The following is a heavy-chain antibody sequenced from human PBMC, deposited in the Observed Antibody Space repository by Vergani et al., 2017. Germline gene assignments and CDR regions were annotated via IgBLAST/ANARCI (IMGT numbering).Heavy chain of an antibody. CDR2: IYYSGST. V-gene: IGHV4-39*01. CDR1: GGSISSSSYY. D-gene: IGHD6-6*01. Sequence: QLQLQESGPGLVKPSETLSLTCTVSGGSISSSSYYWGWIRQPPGKGLEWIGSIYYSGSTYYNPSLKSRVTISVDTSKNQFSLKLSSVTAADTAVYYCARLSSSTLGGNWFDPWGQGTLVTVSS. J-gene: IGHJ5*02. CDR3: ARLSSSTLGGNWFDP.